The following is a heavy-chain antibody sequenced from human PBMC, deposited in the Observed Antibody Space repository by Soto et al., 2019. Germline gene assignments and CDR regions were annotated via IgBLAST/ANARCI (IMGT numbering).Heavy chain of an antibody. CDR2: FYYSGST. Sequence: SETLSLTCTVSGGPISSSSYYWGWIRQPPGKGLEWIGIFYYSGSTYYNPSLKSRVTISVDTSKNQFSLKLSSVTAADTAVYYCARRVVVAATLDYWGQGTLVTVSS. V-gene: IGHV4-39*01. D-gene: IGHD2-15*01. J-gene: IGHJ4*02. CDR1: GGPISSSSYY. CDR3: ARRVVVAATLDY.